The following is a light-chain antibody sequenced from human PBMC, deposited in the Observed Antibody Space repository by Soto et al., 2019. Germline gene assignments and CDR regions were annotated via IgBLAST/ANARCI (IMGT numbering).Light chain of an antibody. J-gene: IGKJ1*01. V-gene: IGKV3-20*01. CDR2: DAS. CDR1: QTVSSNF. CDR3: QFYGDPSKT. Sequence: EIVLTKSPGTLTLSPGERGTLSCRASQTVSSNFLAWYQQKPGQAPRLLIFDASTRATGIPDRFTGSGSGTDFTLTISRLEPEDFAVYYCQFYGDPSKTFGQGTKVDIK.